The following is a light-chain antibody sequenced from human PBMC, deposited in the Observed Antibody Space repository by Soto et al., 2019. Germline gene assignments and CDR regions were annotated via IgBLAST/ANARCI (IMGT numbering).Light chain of an antibody. CDR2: TAS. CDR1: QGIGNS. V-gene: IGKV1-27*01. Sequence: DIQMTQSPSSLSASVGDRVTITCRASQGIGNSFVGYQQKPGKVPKVLIYTASTLHSGVPSRFSGSGSGTDFTLTINSLQPEDVATYFCQKYDSVPWSFGQGTRVEI. J-gene: IGKJ1*01. CDR3: QKYDSVPWS.